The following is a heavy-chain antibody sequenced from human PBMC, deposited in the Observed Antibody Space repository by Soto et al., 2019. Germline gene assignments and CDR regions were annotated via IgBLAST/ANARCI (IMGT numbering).Heavy chain of an antibody. CDR1: GGSISSGGYY. CDR2: IYYSGST. J-gene: IGHJ4*02. Sequence: TLSLTCTVSGGSISSGGYYWSWIRQHPGKGLEWIGYIYYSGSTYYNPSLKSRVTISVDTSKNQFSLKLSSVTAADTALYYCARDATQAFYYSYYFDYGGKESLVPFP. V-gene: IGHV4-30-4*08. D-gene: IGHD3-22*01. CDR3: ARDATQAFYYSYYFDY.